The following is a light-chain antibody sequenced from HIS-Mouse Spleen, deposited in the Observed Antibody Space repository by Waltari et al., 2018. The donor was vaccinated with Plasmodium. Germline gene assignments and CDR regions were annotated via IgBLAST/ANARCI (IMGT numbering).Light chain of an antibody. CDR1: QGVSSY. V-gene: IGKV3-11*01. CDR3: QQRSNWPIT. CDR2: DAS. Sequence: EIVLTQSPAPLSLSPGERATLSCRASQGVSSYLAWYQQKPGQAPRLLIYDASNRATGIPARFSGSGSGTDFTLTISSLEPEDFAVYYCQQRSNWPITFGPGTKVDIK. J-gene: IGKJ3*01.